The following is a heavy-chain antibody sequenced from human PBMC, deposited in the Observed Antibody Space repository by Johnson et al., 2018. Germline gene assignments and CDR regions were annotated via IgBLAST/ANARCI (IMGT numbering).Heavy chain of an antibody. V-gene: IGHV3-9*01. CDR3: AKAPVGWLGEGAEYFQH. D-gene: IGHD3-3*01. Sequence: VQLVQSGGGLVQPGRSLRLSCAASGFTFDDYAMHWVRQAPGKGLEWVSGISWNSGSIGYADSVGGRFTISRDNAKNSLYLQMNSLRPEDTALYYCAKAPVGWLGEGAEYFQHWGQGTLVTVSS. J-gene: IGHJ1*01. CDR2: ISWNSGSI. CDR1: GFTFDDYA.